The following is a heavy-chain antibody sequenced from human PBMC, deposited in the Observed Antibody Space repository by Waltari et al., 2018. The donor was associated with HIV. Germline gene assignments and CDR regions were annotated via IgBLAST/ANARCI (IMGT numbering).Heavy chain of an antibody. D-gene: IGHD2-21*01. CDR2: IKKDGSDK. J-gene: IGHJ4*02. V-gene: IGHV3-7*01. CDR1: GFPFNTFW. Sequence: VQLVQTGGGLVQPGGSLRLSCAASGFPFNTFWMAWVRQAPGKGLEWVAIIKKDGSDKYYVDSVKGRFTISRDNAQNSLFLQMNSLRVEDTAVYYCAPFVAFDYWGQGTLVTVSS. CDR3: APFVAFDY.